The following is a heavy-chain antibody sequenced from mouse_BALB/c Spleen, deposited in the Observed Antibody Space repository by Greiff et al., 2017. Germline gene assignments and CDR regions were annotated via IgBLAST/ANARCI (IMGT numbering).Heavy chain of an antibody. CDR2: ISSGSSTI. Sequence: VQLKESGGGLVQPGGSRKLSCAASGFTFSSFGMHWVRQAPEKGLEWVAYISSGSSTIYYADTVKGRFTISRDNPKNTLFLQMTSLRSEDTAMYYCAAFWYFDVWGAGTTVTVSS. V-gene: IGHV5-17*02. J-gene: IGHJ1*01. CDR1: GFTFSSFG. CDR3: AAFWYFDV.